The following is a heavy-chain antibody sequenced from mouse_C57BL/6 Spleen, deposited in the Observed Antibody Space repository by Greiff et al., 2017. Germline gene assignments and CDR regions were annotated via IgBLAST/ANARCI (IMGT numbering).Heavy chain of an antibody. J-gene: IGHJ4*01. V-gene: IGHV5-17*01. CDR2: ISSGSSTI. CDR1: GFTFSDYG. CDR3: SRAIGAVVARDAMDY. Sequence: EVKLMESGGGLVKPGGSLKLSCAASGFTFSDYGMHWVRQAPEKGLEWVAYISSGSSTIYYADTVKGRFTISRDHAKNTLFLQMTRLRSEDTDMYSCSRAIGAVVARDAMDYWGQGTSVTVSS. D-gene: IGHD1-1*01.